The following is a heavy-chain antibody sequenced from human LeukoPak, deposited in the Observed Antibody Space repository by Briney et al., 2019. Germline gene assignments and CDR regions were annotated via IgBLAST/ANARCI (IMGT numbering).Heavy chain of an antibody. J-gene: IGHJ6*03. Sequence: SVKVSCKASGGTFSSYAISWVRQAPGQGLQWMGGIIPIFGTANYAQKFQGRVTITTDESTSTAYMELSSLRSEDTAVYYCARGPSAAAGTLYYYYYMDVWGKGTTVTVSS. D-gene: IGHD6-13*01. CDR3: ARGPSAAAGTLYYYYYMDV. CDR1: GGTFSSYA. V-gene: IGHV1-69*05. CDR2: IIPIFGTA.